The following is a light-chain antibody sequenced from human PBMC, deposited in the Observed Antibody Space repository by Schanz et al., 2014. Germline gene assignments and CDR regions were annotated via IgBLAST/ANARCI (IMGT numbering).Light chain of an antibody. Sequence: EIVMTQSPATLSVSPGERATLSCRASESISDNLAWYQHKPGQAPRLLIYGASTRATGIPARFSGGGSGTEFTLTISRLEPEDFAVYYCQQYSTSPRTFGQGTKVEIK. CDR3: QQYSTSPRT. CDR2: GAS. J-gene: IGKJ1*01. V-gene: IGKV3-15*01. CDR1: ESISDN.